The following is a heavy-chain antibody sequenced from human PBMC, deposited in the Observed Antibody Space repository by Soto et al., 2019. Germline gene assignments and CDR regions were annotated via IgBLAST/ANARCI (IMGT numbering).Heavy chain of an antibody. J-gene: IGHJ4*02. V-gene: IGHV3-66*01. Sequence: VQLEESGGGLVQPGRSLRLSCAASGFTVSSNYMSWVRQAPGKGLEWVSVIYSGGSTYYADSVKGRFTISRDNSKNTLYLQMNSLRAEDTAVYYCARGGSYGGNSEGEIDYWGQGTLVTVSS. D-gene: IGHD4-17*01. CDR2: IYSGGST. CDR1: GFTVSSNY. CDR3: ARGGSYGGNSEGEIDY.